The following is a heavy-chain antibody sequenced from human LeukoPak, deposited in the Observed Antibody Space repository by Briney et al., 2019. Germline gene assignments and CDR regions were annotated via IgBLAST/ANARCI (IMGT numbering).Heavy chain of an antibody. CDR3: ARVRGAYCGGDCYLTYYYYYMDV. Sequence: GASVKVSCKASGYTFTSYGISWVRQAPGQGLEWRGWISAYNGNTNYAQKLQGRVTMTTDTSTSTAYMELRSLRSDDTAVYYCARVRGAYCGGDCYLTYYYYYMDVWGKGTTVTVSS. CDR1: GYTFTSYG. D-gene: IGHD2-21*02. V-gene: IGHV1-18*01. J-gene: IGHJ6*03. CDR2: ISAYNGNT.